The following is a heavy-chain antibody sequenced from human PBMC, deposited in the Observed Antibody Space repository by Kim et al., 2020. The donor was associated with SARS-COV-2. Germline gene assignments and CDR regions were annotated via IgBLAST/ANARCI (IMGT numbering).Heavy chain of an antibody. CDR2: T. Sequence: TYYHPSLKSRVTISVDTSKNQFSLKLSSVTAADTAVYYCASPITIFGVVTWCQGTMVTVSS. CDR3: ASPITIFGVVT. V-gene: IGHV4-39*01. D-gene: IGHD3-3*01. J-gene: IGHJ3*01.